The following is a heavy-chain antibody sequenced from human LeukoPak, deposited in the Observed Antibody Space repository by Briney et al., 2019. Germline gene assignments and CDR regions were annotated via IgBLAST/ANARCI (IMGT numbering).Heavy chain of an antibody. V-gene: IGHV3-30*02. CDR2: IRNDETEI. Sequence: QTGGSLRLSCAAPGFPFNAYNIHWIRQAPGRGLEWVSFIRNDETEIHYADFAKGRFTTSRDKSKNSVFLQMNSLRPDDTAVYYCARDNFDYWGQGTLVTVSS. CDR1: GFPFNAYN. J-gene: IGHJ4*02. CDR3: ARDNFDY.